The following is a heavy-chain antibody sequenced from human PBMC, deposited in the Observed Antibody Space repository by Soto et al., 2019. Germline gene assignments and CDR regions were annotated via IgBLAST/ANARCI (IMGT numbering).Heavy chain of an antibody. CDR3: AKDQVSVVVAATPYYGMDV. CDR1: GFTFSSYG. J-gene: IGHJ6*02. V-gene: IGHV3-30*18. Sequence: QVQLVESGGGVVQPGRSLRLSCAASGFTFSSYGMHWVRQAPGKGLEWVAVISYDGSNKYYADSVKGRFTISRDNSKNTLYLQMNSLRAEDTAVYYCAKDQVSVVVAATPYYGMDVWGQGTTVTVSS. CDR2: ISYDGSNK. D-gene: IGHD2-15*01.